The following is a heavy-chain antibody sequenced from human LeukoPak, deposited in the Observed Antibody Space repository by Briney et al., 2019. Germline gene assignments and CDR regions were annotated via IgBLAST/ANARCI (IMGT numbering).Heavy chain of an antibody. D-gene: IGHD3-10*01. V-gene: IGHV3-30-3*01. CDR2: ISYGGSNK. Sequence: PGRSLRLSCAASGFTFSSYAMHWVRQAPGKGLEWVAVISYGGSNKYYADSVKGRFTISRDNSKNTLYLQMNSLRAEDTAVYYCARDIRYGSGSYRVYYYYGMDVWGQGTTVTVSS. CDR1: GFTFSSYA. CDR3: ARDIRYGSGSYRVYYYYGMDV. J-gene: IGHJ6*02.